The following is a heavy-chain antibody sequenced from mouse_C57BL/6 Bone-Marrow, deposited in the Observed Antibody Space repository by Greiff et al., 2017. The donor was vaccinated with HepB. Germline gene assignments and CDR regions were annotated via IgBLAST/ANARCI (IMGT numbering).Heavy chain of an antibody. CDR2: ISGGGGNT. CDR1: GFTFSSYT. J-gene: IGHJ4*01. V-gene: IGHV5-9*01. D-gene: IGHD1-1*01. CDR3: ARHQITTVVADYYAMDY. Sequence: EVQVVESGGGLVKPGGSLKLSCAASGFTFSSYTMSWVRQTPEKRLEWVATISGGGGNTYYPDSVKGRFTISRDNAKNTLYLQMSSLRSEDTALYYCARHQITTVVADYYAMDYWGQGTSVTVSS.